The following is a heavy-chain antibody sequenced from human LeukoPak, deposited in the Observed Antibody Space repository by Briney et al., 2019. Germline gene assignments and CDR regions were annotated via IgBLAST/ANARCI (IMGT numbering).Heavy chain of an antibody. V-gene: IGHV3-53*01. CDR3: ARGGVNYWNPRY. CDR2: LYTGGRT. J-gene: IGHJ4*02. Sequence: ETLSLTCTVSGGSISSHYMSWVRQAPGKGLEWVSLLYTGGRTYYADSVEGRFTISRDDSKNTVYLHMNTVRAEDTAMYYCARGGVNYWNPRYWGQGTLVTVSS. CDR1: GGSISSHY. D-gene: IGHD1-1*01.